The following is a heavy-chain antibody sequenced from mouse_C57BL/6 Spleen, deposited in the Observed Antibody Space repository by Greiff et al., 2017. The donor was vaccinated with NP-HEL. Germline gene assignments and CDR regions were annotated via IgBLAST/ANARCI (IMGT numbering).Heavy chain of an antibody. V-gene: IGHV5-4*01. Sequence: EVQRVESGGGLVKPGGSLKLSCAASGFTFSSYAMSWVRQTPEKRLEWVATISDGGSYTYYPDNVKGRFTISRDNAKNNLYLQMSHLKSEDTAMYYCARVRGDYDAGDAMDYWGQGTSVTVSS. D-gene: IGHD2-4*01. CDR3: ARVRGDYDAGDAMDY. J-gene: IGHJ4*01. CDR1: GFTFSSYA. CDR2: ISDGGSYT.